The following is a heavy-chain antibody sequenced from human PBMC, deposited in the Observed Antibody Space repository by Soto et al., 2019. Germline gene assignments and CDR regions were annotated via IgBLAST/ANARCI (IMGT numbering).Heavy chain of an antibody. Sequence: QLQLQQSGPGLVKPSETLSLTCTVSGGSISSTSYYWGWIRQPPGKGLEWIGSIYNSGSAYYNPSLKSRVTISVDTSKQQFYLKLSSVTAADTAVYYCARHGAGDGYNYYYYGMDVWGQGTTVTVSS. D-gene: IGHD5-12*01. V-gene: IGHV4-39*01. CDR2: IYNSGSA. J-gene: IGHJ6*02. CDR3: ARHGAGDGYNYYYYGMDV. CDR1: GGSISSTSYY.